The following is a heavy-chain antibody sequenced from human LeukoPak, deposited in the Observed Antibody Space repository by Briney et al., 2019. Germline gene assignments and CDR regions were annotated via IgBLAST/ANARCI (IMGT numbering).Heavy chain of an antibody. J-gene: IGHJ6*03. D-gene: IGHD3-3*01. CDR3: ARFLSGYVYYYQHYMDV. CDR2: INHSGST. V-gene: IGHV4-34*01. CDR1: GGSFGGYY. Sequence: SETLSLTCAVDGGSFGGYYWTWIRQPPGKGLEWIGEINHSGSTNYNPSLKSRVIIAIDTSKNQFSLELRSVTAADTALYYCARFLSGYVYYYQHYMDVWGRGTTVTVSS.